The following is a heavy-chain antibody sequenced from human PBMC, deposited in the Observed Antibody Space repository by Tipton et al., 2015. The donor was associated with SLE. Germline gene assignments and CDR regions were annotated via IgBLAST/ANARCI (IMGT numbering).Heavy chain of an antibody. D-gene: IGHD6-25*01. J-gene: IGHJ3*02. Sequence: TLSLTCAVYGGSFSGYYWSWIRQSPGKGLEWIGEINHSGSTNYNPSLKSRVTISVDTSKKQFSLNLSSVTAADTAVYFCARGVRYSSGQSAFDIWGQGTMVSVSS. CDR3: ARGVRYSSGQSAFDI. V-gene: IGHV4-34*01. CDR2: INHSGST. CDR1: GGSFSGYY.